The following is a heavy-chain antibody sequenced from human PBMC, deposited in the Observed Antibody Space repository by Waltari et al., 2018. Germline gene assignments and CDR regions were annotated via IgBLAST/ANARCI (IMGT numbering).Heavy chain of an antibody. CDR3: ARDTGFSEVFAYYFDY. CDR2: IIPILDIA. CDR1: AGTFSSYA. J-gene: IGHJ4*02. Sequence: QVQLVQSGAEVKKPGSSVKVSCKASAGTFSSYAISRLRQAPGQVLEWRGGIIPILDIANYAQKFQGRVTITADKSTSTAYMELGSLRAEDMAVYYCARDTGFSEVFAYYFDYWGQGTLVTVSS. D-gene: IGHD3-10*01. V-gene: IGHV1-69*10.